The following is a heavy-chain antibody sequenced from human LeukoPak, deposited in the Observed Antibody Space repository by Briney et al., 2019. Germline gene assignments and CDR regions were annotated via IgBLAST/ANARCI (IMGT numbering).Heavy chain of an antibody. CDR1: GFTFSIYV. CDR3: AKDLDYTTFGYYFDY. CDR2: ISGSGGST. D-gene: IGHD4-11*01. J-gene: IGHJ4*02. V-gene: IGHV3-23*01. Sequence: GGSQRHCCASSGFTFSIYVMSWGRQAPGKGLEWVSAISGSGGSTYYADSVKRRFTISRDNSRNTLYLQMNSLRADDTAVYYCAKDLDYTTFGYYFDYWAERPLLPVSS.